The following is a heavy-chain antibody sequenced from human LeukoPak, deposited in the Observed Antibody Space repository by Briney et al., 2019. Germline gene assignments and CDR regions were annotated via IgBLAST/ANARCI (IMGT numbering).Heavy chain of an antibody. CDR3: ASGLWFGELFSDY. D-gene: IGHD3-10*01. V-gene: IGHV1-8*01. J-gene: IGHJ4*02. CDR2: MNPNSGNT. Sequence: ASVKVSCKASGYTFTSYDINWVQQATGQGLEWMGWMNPNSGNTGYAQKFQGRVTMTRNTSISTAYMELSSLRSEDTAVYYCASGLWFGELFSDYWGQGTLVTVSS. CDR1: GYTFTSYD.